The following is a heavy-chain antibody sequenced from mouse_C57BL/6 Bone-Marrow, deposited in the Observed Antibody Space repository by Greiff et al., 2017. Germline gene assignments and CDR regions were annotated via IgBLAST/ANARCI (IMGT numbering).Heavy chain of an antibody. CDR3: AREVTTVVAPYAMDY. CDR1: GYTFTSYG. J-gene: IGHJ4*01. CDR2: IYIGNGYT. V-gene: IGHV1-58*01. D-gene: IGHD1-1*01. Sequence: DVKLVESGAELVRPGSSVKMSCKTSGYTFTSYGINWVKQRPGQGLEWIGYIYIGNGYTEYNEKFKGKATLTSDTSSSTAYMQLSSLTSEDSAIYFCAREVTTVVAPYAMDYWGQGTSVTVSS.